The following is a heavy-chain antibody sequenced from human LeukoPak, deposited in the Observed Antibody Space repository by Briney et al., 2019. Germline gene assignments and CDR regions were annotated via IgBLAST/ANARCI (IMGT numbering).Heavy chain of an antibody. CDR1: GFTFSSYA. CDR3: ARVGYCSSTSCYTNQYYFDY. J-gene: IGHJ4*02. Sequence: PGRSLRLSCAASGFTFSSYAMHWVRQAPGKGLEWVAVISYDGSNKYYADSVKGRFTISRDNSKNTLYLQMNSLRAEDTAVYYCARVGYCSSTSCYTNQYYFDYWGQGTLVTVSS. V-gene: IGHV3-30-3*01. CDR2: ISYDGSNK. D-gene: IGHD2-2*02.